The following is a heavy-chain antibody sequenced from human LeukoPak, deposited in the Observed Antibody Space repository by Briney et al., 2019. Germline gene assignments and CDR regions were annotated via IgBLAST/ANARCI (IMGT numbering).Heavy chain of an antibody. Sequence: PSETLSLTCGVSGYSINSGYYWGWIRQSPGKGLEWLGSLYHSGSSFYNPSLKSRVTISVDTSKNQFSLKLRSVTAADSAVYYCAREGTYYYESTGYRIFDYWGQGILATVSS. V-gene: IGHV4-38-2*02. CDR1: GYSINSGYY. CDR2: LYHSGSS. J-gene: IGHJ4*02. CDR3: AREGTYYYESTGYRIFDY. D-gene: IGHD3-22*01.